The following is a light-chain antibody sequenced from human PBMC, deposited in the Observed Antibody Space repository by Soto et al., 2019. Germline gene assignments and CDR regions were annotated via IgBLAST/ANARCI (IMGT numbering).Light chain of an antibody. CDR3: QSYDSSLSDSYV. J-gene: IGLJ1*01. Sequence: QSVLTQPPSVSGAPGQRVTISCTGSSSNIGAGYDVHWYQRLPGTAPKVLIYNNNSRPSGVPDRFSGSKSGTSASLAITGLQAEDEADYYCQSYDSSLSDSYVFGTGTKLTVL. CDR2: NNN. CDR1: SSNIGAGYD. V-gene: IGLV1-40*01.